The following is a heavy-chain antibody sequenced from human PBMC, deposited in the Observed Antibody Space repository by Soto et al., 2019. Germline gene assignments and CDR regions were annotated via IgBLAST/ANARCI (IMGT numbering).Heavy chain of an antibody. J-gene: IGHJ4*02. CDR2: ISGSGGST. D-gene: IGHD6-13*01. CDR3: AKATRGGAATLIRDY. Sequence: PGGSLRLSCAAAGFTFSIYAMSWVRQAPGKELEWVSAISGSGGSTYYADSVKGRFTISRDNSKNTLYLQMNSLRADDTAVYYCAKATRGGAATLIRDYWGQGTLVTVSS. V-gene: IGHV3-23*01. CDR1: GFTFSIYA.